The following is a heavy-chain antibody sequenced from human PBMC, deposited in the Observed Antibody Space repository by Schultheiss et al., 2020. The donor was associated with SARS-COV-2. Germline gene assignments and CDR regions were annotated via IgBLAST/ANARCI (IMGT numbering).Heavy chain of an antibody. CDR1: GGSFSGYY. CDR3: VKGGGSFDC. Sequence: SETLSLTCAVYGGSFSGYYWSWIRQPPGKGLEWIGEINHSGSTNYNPSLKSRVTISVDTSKNQFSLKLSSVTAADTAVYYCVKGGGSFDCWGQGTLVTVSS. J-gene: IGHJ5*01. CDR2: INHSGST. D-gene: IGHD1-26*01. V-gene: IGHV4-34*01.